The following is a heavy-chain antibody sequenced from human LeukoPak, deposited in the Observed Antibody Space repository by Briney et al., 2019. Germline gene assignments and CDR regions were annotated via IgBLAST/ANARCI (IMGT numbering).Heavy chain of an antibody. V-gene: IGHV4-34*01. CDR2: INHSGST. CDR1: GGSFSGYY. CDR3: ASSYYDFWSGKVFDP. J-gene: IGHJ5*02. D-gene: IGHD3-3*01. Sequence: SETLSLTCAVYGGSFSGYYWSWIRQPPGKGLEWIGEINHSGSTNYNPSLKSRVTISVDRSKNQFSLKLSSVTAADTAVYYCASSYYDFWSGKVFDPWGQGTLVTVSS.